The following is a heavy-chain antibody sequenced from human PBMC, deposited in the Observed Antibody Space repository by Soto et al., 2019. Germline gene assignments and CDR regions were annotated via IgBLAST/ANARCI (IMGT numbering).Heavy chain of an antibody. CDR2: IWYDGSNK. V-gene: IGHV3-33*01. CDR3: ARGRQGLERFSLDY. J-gene: IGHJ4*02. D-gene: IGHD1-1*01. Sequence: QVQLVESGGGVVQPGRSLRLSCAASGFTFSSYGMHWVRQAPGKGLEWVAVIWYDGSNKYYADSVKGRFTISRDNSKNTRYLQMNSLRAEDTAVYYCARGRQGLERFSLDYWGQGTLVTVSS. CDR1: GFTFSSYG.